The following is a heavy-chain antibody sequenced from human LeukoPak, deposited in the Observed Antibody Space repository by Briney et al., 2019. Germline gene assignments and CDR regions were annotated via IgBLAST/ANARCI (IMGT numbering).Heavy chain of an antibody. CDR1: GYIFTNYY. CDR2: INPSGSST. CDR3: ARDQYMDV. Sequence: ASVKVSCKASGYIFTNYYMNWVRQAPGQGLEWMGIINPSGSSTTYAQKFQGRVTMTRDTSTSTVYMELSSLRSEDTAVYYCARDQYMDVWGQGTTVTVSS. J-gene: IGHJ6*02. V-gene: IGHV1-46*01.